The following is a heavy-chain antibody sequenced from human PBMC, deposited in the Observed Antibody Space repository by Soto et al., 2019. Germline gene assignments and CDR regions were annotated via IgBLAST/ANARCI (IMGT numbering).Heavy chain of an antibody. CDR2: MNPNSGNT. V-gene: IGHV1-8*01. J-gene: IGHJ4*02. D-gene: IGHD1-26*01. CDR1: GYTFTSYD. CDR3: ARDLGVGAASDY. Sequence: ASVKVSCKASGYTFTSYDINWVRQATGQGLEYLGWMNPNSGNTGYVQKFQGRVTITRDTSASTAYMELSSLRSEDTAVYYCARDLGVGAASDYWGQGTLVTVSS.